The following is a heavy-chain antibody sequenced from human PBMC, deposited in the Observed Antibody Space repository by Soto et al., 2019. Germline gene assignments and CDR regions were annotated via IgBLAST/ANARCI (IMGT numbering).Heavy chain of an antibody. Sequence: QVQLVQSGAEEKKPGASVKVSCKASGYTFTSYAMHWVRQAPGQRLEWMGWINAGNGNTKYSQKFQGRVTITRDTSASTAYMELSSLRSEDTAVYYCARDLWRSSSWYHYYYGMDVWGQGTTVTVSS. CDR1: GYTFTSYA. CDR3: ARDLWRSSSWYHYYYGMDV. CDR2: INAGNGNT. D-gene: IGHD6-13*01. J-gene: IGHJ6*02. V-gene: IGHV1-3*05.